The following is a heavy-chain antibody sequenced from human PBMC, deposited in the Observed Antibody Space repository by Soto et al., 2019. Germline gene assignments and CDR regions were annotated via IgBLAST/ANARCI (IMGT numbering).Heavy chain of an antibody. CDR3: ARMLAVNYYYYYVDV. Sequence: QVTLKESGPVLVKPTETLTLTCTVSGFSLRNARMGVSWIRQPPGKALEWLAHILSSDEKSYNTSLKGRVTLSKDTSKSQVVLTMTYVDPVDTATYFCARMLAVNYYYYYVDVWARGPRSPSP. D-gene: IGHD3-22*01. V-gene: IGHV2-26*01. J-gene: IGHJ6*03. CDR2: ILSSDEK. CDR1: GFSLRNARMG.